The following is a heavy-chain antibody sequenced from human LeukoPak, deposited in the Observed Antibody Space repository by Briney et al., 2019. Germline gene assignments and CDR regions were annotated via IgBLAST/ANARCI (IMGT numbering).Heavy chain of an antibody. CDR1: GGSISISSYY. CDR2: IYYSGSI. D-gene: IGHD3-10*01. J-gene: IGHJ6*01. CDR3: SASAPTFVYY. Sequence: PSEPLSLPCPVSGGSISISSYYWGWIRQPPGKGLEWIGSIYYSGSIYYTPSLKSRVTISVDTSKNQFSLKLSSVTAADTAVYYGSASAPTFVYY. V-gene: IGHV4-39*01.